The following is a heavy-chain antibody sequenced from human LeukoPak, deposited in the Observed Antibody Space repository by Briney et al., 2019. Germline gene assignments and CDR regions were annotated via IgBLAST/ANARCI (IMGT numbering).Heavy chain of an antibody. Sequence: SETLSLTCTVSGGSIGSGYYWSWIRQPPGKGLEWIGYIYYSGSTNYNPSLKSRVTISVDTSKNQFSLKLSSVTAADTAVYYCARGSGYSSGWYYYYYMDVWGKGTTVTISS. J-gene: IGHJ6*03. D-gene: IGHD6-19*01. CDR3: ARGSGYSSGWYYYYYMDV. CDR2: IYYSGST. V-gene: IGHV4-61*01. CDR1: GGSIGSGYY.